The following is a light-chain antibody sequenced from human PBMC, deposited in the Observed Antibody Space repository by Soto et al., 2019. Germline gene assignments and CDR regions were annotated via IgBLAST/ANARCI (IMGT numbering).Light chain of an antibody. CDR1: TSNIGADYH. J-gene: IGLJ1*01. CDR3: QSYDRSLRGYV. V-gene: IGLV1-40*01. CDR2: GNT. Sequence: QSVLTQPPSVSGAPGQRVTIFCTGSTSNIGADYHVHWYRQLPGTAPKLLIYGNTIRPSGVPDRFSGSKSGTSASLAITGLQAEDEADYYCQSYDRSLRGYVFGTGTKVTVL.